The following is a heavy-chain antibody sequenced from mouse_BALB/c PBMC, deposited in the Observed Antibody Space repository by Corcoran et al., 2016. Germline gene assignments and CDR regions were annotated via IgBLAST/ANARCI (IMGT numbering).Heavy chain of an antibody. CDR2: INTYTGEP. D-gene: IGHD2-3*01. CDR3: ANGYYAWFAY. V-gene: IGHV9-1*02. Sequence: QIQLVQSGPELKKPGETVKISCKASGYTFTNYVMNWVKQAPGKGLKWMGWINTYTGEPTYADDFKGRFAFSLETSASTAYLQINNLKNEDMATYFCANGYYAWFAYWGQGTLVTVSA. J-gene: IGHJ3*01. CDR1: GYTFTNYV.